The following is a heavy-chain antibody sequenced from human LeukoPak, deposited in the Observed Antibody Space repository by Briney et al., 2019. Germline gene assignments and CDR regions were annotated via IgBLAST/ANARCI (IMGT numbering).Heavy chain of an antibody. V-gene: IGHV3-74*01. Sequence: GGSLRLSCAASGFNVRSYWMHWVRQVPGKGLVWVSRVNRDGTTTTYANSVKGRFTNSKDIAKNTLFLQMNSLRADDTAVYYCAARDKSCSGGVCDPIDYWGQGTLVTVSS. CDR1: GFNVRSYW. CDR3: AARDKSCSGGVCDPIDY. CDR2: VNRDGTTT. D-gene: IGHD2-8*02. J-gene: IGHJ4*02.